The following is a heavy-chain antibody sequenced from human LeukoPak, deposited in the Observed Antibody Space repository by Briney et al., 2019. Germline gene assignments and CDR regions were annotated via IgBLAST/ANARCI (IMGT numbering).Heavy chain of an antibody. CDR2: IGGSGDST. Sequence: GGSLRISCAASGFTFSNYAMSWVRQAPGKGLEWVSVIGGSGDSTYYADSVKGRFTISRDNSKNTLYLQMNSLRAEDTAVYYCATGILTGYSGYSDHWGQGTLVTVSS. V-gene: IGHV3-23*01. D-gene: IGHD3-9*01. J-gene: IGHJ4*02. CDR1: GFTFSNYA. CDR3: ATGILTGYSGYSDH.